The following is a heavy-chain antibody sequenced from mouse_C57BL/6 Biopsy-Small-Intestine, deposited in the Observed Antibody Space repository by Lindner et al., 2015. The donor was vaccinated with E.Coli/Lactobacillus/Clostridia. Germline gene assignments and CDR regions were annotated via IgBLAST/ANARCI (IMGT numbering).Heavy chain of an antibody. D-gene: IGHD2-5*01. J-gene: IGHJ3*01. CDR2: IDPETGGT. CDR3: ASSDYSNSAWFAY. Sequence: VQLQESGAELVRPGASVTLSCKASGYTFTDYEMHWVKQTPVHGLEWIGAIDPETGGTAYNQIFKGKATLTADKSSSTAYMELRSLTSEDSAVYFCASSDYSNSAWFAYWGQGTLVTVSA. CDR1: GYTFTDYE. V-gene: IGHV1-15*01.